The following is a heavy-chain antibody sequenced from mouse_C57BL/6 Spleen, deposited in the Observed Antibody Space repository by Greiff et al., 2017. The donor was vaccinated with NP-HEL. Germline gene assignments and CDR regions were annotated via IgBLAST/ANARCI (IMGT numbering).Heavy chain of an antibody. V-gene: IGHV5-17*01. CDR1: GFTFSDYG. J-gene: IGHJ1*03. CDR2: ISSGSSTI. Sequence: EVQVVESGGGLVKPGGSLKLSCAASGFTFSDYGMHWVRQAPEKGLEWVAYISSGSSTIYYADTVKGRFTISRDNAKNTLFLQMTSLRSEDTAMYYCANWDDWYFDVWGTGTTVTVSS. D-gene: IGHD4-1*01. CDR3: ANWDDWYFDV.